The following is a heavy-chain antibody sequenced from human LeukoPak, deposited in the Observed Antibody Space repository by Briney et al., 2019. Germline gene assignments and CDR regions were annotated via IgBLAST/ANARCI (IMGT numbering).Heavy chain of an antibody. CDR1: GFTVRNNY. CDR2: IYNDGST. D-gene: IGHD5-12*01. J-gene: IGHJ4*02. V-gene: IGHV3-66*01. CDR3: ARVFGYKKYFDY. Sequence: GGSLRLSCAASGFTVRNNYMSWVRQAPGKGLEWVSIIYNDGSTYYADSVKGRFTISRDSYKNTLDLQMNSLRAEGTAVYFCARVFGYKKYFDYWGQGTLVTVSS.